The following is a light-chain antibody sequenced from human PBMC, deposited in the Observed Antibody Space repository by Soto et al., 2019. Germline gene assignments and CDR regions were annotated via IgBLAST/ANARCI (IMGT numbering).Light chain of an antibody. CDR2: LEGSGSY. J-gene: IGLJ1*01. Sequence: QSVLTQSSSASASLGSSVKLTCTLSSGHSSYIIAWHQQQPGKAPRYLMKLEGSGSYNKGSGVPDRFSGSSSGADRYLTISTLQVEDEADYYCETWDSNTRVFGTGTKLTVL. V-gene: IGLV4-60*02. CDR1: SGHSSYI. CDR3: ETWDSNTRV.